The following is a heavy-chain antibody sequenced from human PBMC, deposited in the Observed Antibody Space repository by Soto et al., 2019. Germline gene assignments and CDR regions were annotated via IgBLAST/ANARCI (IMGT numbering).Heavy chain of an antibody. CDR2: IFTRDSET. D-gene: IGHD3-10*01. V-gene: IGHV5-51*01. CDR3: ARGYFDSGHGYDL. CDR1: GHLFNNHW. Sequence: GESLKISCKGPGHLFNNHWIGWVRQTPGKGLEWMGLIFTRDSETKTSPSFQGHVSFSVDNSINTVYLQWTSLKTTDTGTYFCARGYFDSGHGYDLWGQGTLVTSPQ. J-gene: IGHJ5*02.